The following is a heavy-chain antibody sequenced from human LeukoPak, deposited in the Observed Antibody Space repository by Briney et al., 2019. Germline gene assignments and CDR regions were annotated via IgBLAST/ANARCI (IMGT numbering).Heavy chain of an antibody. CDR3: ARENSYGYYFDY. V-gene: IGHV3-11*04. D-gene: IGHD5-18*01. CDR1: GFTFSDYY. J-gene: IGHJ4*02. Sequence: PGGSLRLSCAASGFTFSDYYMSWIRQAPGKGLEWVSYISSSGSTIYYADSVKGRFTISRDNAKNSLDLQMNSLRAEDTAVYYCARENSYGYYFDYWGQGTLVTVSS. CDR2: ISSSGSTI.